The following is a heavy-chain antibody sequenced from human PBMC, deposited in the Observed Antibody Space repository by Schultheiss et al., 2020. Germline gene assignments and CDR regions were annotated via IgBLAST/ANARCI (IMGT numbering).Heavy chain of an antibody. J-gene: IGHJ4*02. Sequence: SQTLSLTCTVSGGSISSGGYYWSWIRQHPGKGLEWIGYIYYSGSTYYNPSLKSRLSISVDTSKNQFSLKLTSVTAADTAVYYCARAYSGYDFDYWGQGTLVTVSS. CDR3: ARAYSGYDFDY. CDR2: IYYSGST. D-gene: IGHD5-12*01. CDR1: GGSISSGGYY. V-gene: IGHV4-31*03.